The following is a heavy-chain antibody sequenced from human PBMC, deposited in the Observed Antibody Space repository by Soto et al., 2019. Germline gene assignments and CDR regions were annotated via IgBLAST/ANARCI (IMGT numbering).Heavy chain of an antibody. J-gene: IGHJ4*02. D-gene: IGHD3-10*01. CDR3: ARAARRPYGSGSYYYYFDY. Sequence: SQTLSLTCAISGDSVSSNSAAWNWIRQSPSRGLEWLGRTYYRSKWYNDYAVSVKSRITINPDTSKNQFSLQLNSVTPEDTAVYYCARAARRPYGSGSYYYYFDYWGQGTLVTVSS. CDR2: TYYRSKWYN. V-gene: IGHV6-1*01. CDR1: GDSVSSNSAA.